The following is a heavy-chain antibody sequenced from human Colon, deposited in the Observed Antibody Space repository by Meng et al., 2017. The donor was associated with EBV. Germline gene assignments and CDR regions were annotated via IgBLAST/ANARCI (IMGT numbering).Heavy chain of an antibody. CDR2: MDYRGST. J-gene: IGHJ4*02. Sequence: GRLQESGPGLVKPSQTLSLTCTVSGDSIRSGEYFWSWIRQPPGKGLEWIGYMDYRGSTFYNPSLKSRVTISVDTSKNQFSLKLSSVIAADTAVYFCARGELLWDYWGQGTLVTVSS. CDR3: ARGELLWDY. V-gene: IGHV4-30-4*01. D-gene: IGHD2-2*01. CDR1: GDSIRSGEYF.